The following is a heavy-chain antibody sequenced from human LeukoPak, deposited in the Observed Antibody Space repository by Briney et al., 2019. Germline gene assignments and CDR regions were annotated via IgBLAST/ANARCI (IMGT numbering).Heavy chain of an antibody. Sequence: SETLSLTCTVSGGSISNGSYYWTWIRQPAGKGLECIGRIYTSGSANYNPSLKSRVTISVDTSKNQFSLKLSSVTAADTAVYYCARAGAWFDPWGQGTLVTVSS. CDR1: GGSISNGSYY. J-gene: IGHJ5*02. V-gene: IGHV4-61*02. D-gene: IGHD3-10*01. CDR2: IYTSGSA. CDR3: ARAGAWFDP.